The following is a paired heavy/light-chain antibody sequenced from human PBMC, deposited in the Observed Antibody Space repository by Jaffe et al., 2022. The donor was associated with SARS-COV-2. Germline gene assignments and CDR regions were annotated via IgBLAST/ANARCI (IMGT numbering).Heavy chain of an antibody. CDR1: GFSLTTSGEG. CDR2: IYWAGGN. V-gene: IGHV2-5*02. Sequence: QITLKESGPTLVEPTQSLTLTCTFSGFSLTTSGEGVAWIRQPPGKALEWLALIYWAGGNRYSPSLKNRLTITKDTSQDQVALTMTNMDPLDTATYFCAHARGGGNEGWRDWGQGTLVTVSS. J-gene: IGHJ4*02. CDR3: AHARGGGNEGWRD. D-gene: IGHD1-1*01.
Light chain of an antibody. CDR1: SSNIGAGYD. J-gene: IGLJ3*02. Sequence: QSVLTQPPAVSGAPGQTVTISCRGGSSNIGAGYDVHWYKQIPGTAPQLLIYDTTNRPSGVPDRVSGSKSGTAASLAITGLQADDEADYYCQAFDSSLSGSWVFGGGTKVTV. CDR3: QAFDSSLSGSWV. V-gene: IGLV1-40*01. CDR2: DTT.